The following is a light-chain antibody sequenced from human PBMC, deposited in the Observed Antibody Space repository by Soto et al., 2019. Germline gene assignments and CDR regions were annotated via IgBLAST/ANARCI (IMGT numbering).Light chain of an antibody. CDR3: QQRSNWPPDT. Sequence: EIVLTQSPATLSLSPGERATLSCRASQSVSSYLAWYQQKPGQAPRLLIYDASNRATGIPARFSGSGSGTDFTLTISSLEPEDFAVYYGQQRSNWPPDTFGKGNKLEIK. J-gene: IGKJ2*01. CDR1: QSVSSY. CDR2: DAS. V-gene: IGKV3-11*01.